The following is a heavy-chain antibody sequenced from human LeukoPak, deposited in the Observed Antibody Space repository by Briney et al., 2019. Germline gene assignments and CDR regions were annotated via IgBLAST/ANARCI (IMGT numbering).Heavy chain of an antibody. V-gene: IGHV4-4*07. CDR2: IYTSGST. Sequence: PSETLSLTCTVSGGSISSYYWSWIRQPAGKGLEWIRRIYTSGSTNYNPSLKSRVTMSVDTSKNQFSLKLSSVTAADTAVYYCARHRIGIAVAGDWFDPWGQGTLVTVSS. CDR3: ARHRIGIAVAGDWFDP. D-gene: IGHD6-19*01. J-gene: IGHJ5*02. CDR1: GGSISSYY.